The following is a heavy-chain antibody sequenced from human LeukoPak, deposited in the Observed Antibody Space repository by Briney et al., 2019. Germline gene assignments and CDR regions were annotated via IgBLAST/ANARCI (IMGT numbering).Heavy chain of an antibody. J-gene: IGHJ4*02. CDR1: GSTFSSYG. V-gene: IGHV3-30*18. CDR2: ISYDGSNK. D-gene: IGHD6-19*01. Sequence: PGRSLRLSCAASGSTFSSYGMHWVRQAPGKGLEWVAVISYDGSNKYYADSVKGRFTISRDNSKNTLYLQMNSLRAEDTAVYYCAKDDALAGYRYFDYWGQGTLVTVSS. CDR3: AKDDALAGYRYFDY.